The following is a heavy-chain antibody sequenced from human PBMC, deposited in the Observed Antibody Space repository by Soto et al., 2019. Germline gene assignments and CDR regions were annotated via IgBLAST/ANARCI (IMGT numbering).Heavy chain of an antibody. CDR3: ARKGARSSWGFDY. V-gene: IGHV4-4*02. J-gene: IGHJ4*02. D-gene: IGHD6-13*01. CDR2: IYHSGST. CDR1: SGSISSSNW. Sequence: QVQLQESGPGLVKPSGTLSLTCAVSSGSISSSNWWSWVRQPPGKGLEWIGDIYHSGSTNYNPSLKSRVTISVDKSKNQFSLTLSSVPAADTAVYYCARKGARSSWGFDYWGQGTLVTVSS.